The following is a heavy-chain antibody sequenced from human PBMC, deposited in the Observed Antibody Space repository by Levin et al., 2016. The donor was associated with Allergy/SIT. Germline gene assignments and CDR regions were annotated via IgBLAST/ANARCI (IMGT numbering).Heavy chain of an antibody. CDR3: ARVSQYSGYGMDV. CDR2: IIPVLGIT. Sequence: SVKVSCKASGGPFSSYAISWVRQAPGQGLEWMGRIIPVLGITNYAQKFQGRVTITADKSTSTVYMDLSSLKSEDTAIYYCARVSQYSGYGMDVWGLGTTVTVSS. D-gene: IGHD5-12*01. V-gene: IGHV1-69*04. J-gene: IGHJ6*02. CDR1: GGPFSSYA.